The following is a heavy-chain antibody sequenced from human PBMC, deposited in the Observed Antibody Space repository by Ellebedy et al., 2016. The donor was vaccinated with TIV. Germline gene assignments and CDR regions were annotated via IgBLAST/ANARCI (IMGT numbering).Heavy chain of an antibody. J-gene: IGHJ4*02. Sequence: AASVKVSCKASGYTFTDFDINWVRQATGQGLEWMGWMNPNSGNTGYAQKFQGRVTMTRNTSINTAYMELSSLRSEDTAVYYCARGDYGDYEFDYWGQGTLVTVSS. V-gene: IGHV1-8*01. CDR3: ARGDYGDYEFDY. CDR1: GYTFTDFD. D-gene: IGHD4-17*01. CDR2: MNPNSGNT.